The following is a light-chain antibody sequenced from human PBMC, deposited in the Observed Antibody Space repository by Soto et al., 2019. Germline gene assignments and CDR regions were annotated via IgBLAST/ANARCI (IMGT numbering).Light chain of an antibody. J-gene: IGKJ1*01. CDR1: QPISTY. CDR3: QQSYSTPWT. V-gene: IGKV1-39*01. Sequence: DIQMTQSPSSLSASEGDRVIITCRASQPISTYLNWFQQKPGKVPKLLIYAASTLQSGVPSRFSGSGSGTDFTLTISSLQPEDFATYYCQQSYSTPWTFGQGTKVDIK. CDR2: AAS.